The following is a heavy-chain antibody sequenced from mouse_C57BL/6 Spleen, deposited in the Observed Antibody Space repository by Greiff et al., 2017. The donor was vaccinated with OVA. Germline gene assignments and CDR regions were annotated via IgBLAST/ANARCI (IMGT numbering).Heavy chain of an antibody. Sequence: QVQLQQPGAELVKPGASVKLSCKASGYTFTSYWMHWVKQRPGRGLEWIGRIDPTRGGTKYNEKFKSKATLTVDKPSSTAYMQRSSLTSEDSAVYYCADGNYLYAMDYWGQGTSVTVSS. J-gene: IGHJ4*01. D-gene: IGHD2-1*01. CDR3: ADGNYLYAMDY. CDR2: IDPTRGGT. V-gene: IGHV1-72*01. CDR1: GYTFTSYW.